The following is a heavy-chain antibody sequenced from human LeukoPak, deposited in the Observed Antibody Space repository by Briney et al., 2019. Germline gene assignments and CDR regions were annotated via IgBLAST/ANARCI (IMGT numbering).Heavy chain of an antibody. CDR2: INPSGGST. D-gene: IGHD5-18*01. J-gene: IGHJ4*02. CDR3: ASAPVDTAMVIWERRAIESRYY. V-gene: IGHV1-46*01. Sequence: ASVKVSCKASGYTFTSCYMHWVRQAPGQGLEWMGIINPSGGSTSYAQKFQGRVTMTRDTSTSKVYMELSSLRSEDTAVYYWASAPVDTAMVIWERRAIESRYYWGQGTLVTVSS. CDR1: GYTFTSCY.